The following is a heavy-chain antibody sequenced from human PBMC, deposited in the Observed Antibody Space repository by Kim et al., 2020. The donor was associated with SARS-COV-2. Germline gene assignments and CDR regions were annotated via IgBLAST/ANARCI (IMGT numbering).Heavy chain of an antibody. CDR3: ARAKFLPPSCYFDWLCQGDYYGMDV. D-gene: IGHD3-9*01. CDR1: GYTFTGYY. CDR2: INPNSGGT. Sequence: ASVKVSCKASGYTFTGYYMHWVRQAPGQGLEWMGWINPNSGGTNYAQKFQGRVTMTRDTSISTAYMELSRLRSDDTAVYYCARAKFLPPSCYFDWLCQGDYYGMDVWGQGTTVTVSS. V-gene: IGHV1-2*02. J-gene: IGHJ6*02.